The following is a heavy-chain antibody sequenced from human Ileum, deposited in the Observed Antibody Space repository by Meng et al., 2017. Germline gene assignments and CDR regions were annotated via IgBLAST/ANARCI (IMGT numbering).Heavy chain of an antibody. D-gene: IGHD4-23*01. CDR3: ARDTVGTTLGDY. V-gene: IGHV1-18*01. J-gene: IGHJ4*02. Sequence: QVQLVQSGAEVKKPGAPVKVSCKASGYIFTRYGIGWVRQAPGQGLEWMGWISAYSGNTKYAQKLQGRVTMTTDTSTSTAYMELRSLRSDDTAVYYCARDTVGTTLGDYWGQGTLVTVSS. CDR1: GYIFTRYG. CDR2: ISAYSGNT.